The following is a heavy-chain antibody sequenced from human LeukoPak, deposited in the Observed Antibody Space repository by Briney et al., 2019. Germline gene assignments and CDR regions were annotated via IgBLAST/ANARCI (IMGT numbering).Heavy chain of an antibody. D-gene: IGHD6-6*01. CDR2: IYHSGST. CDR1: GYSISSGYY. CDR3: ATHGYSSSENWFDP. Sequence: SETLSLTCAVSGYSISSGYYWGWIRQPPGKGLEWIGSIYHSGSTYYNPSLKSRVTISVDTSKNQFSLKLNSVTAADTAVYYCATHGYSSSENWFDPWGQGTLVTVSS. V-gene: IGHV4-38-2*01. J-gene: IGHJ5*02.